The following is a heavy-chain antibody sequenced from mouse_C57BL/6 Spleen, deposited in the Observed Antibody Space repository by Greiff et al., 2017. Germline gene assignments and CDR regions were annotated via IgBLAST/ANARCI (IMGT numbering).Heavy chain of an antibody. CDR1: GYTFTSYW. Sequence: QVQLQQPGAELVMPGASVKLSCTASGYTFTSYWMHWVKQRPGQGLEWIGELDPSDSYTNYNQKFKGKSTLTVDKSSSTAYMQLSSLTSEDSAVYYCARGGIRGFAYWGQGTLVTVSA. V-gene: IGHV1-69*01. J-gene: IGHJ3*01. D-gene: IGHD3-2*02. CDR2: LDPSDSYT. CDR3: ARGGIRGFAY.